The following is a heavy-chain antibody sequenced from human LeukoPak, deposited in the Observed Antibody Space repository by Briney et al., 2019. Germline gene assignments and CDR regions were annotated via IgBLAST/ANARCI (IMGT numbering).Heavy chain of an antibody. CDR3: AREVSDCSSTSCYRRRAFGI. V-gene: IGHV3-66*01. J-gene: IGHJ3*02. Sequence: GGSLRLSCAASGFTVSSSFMTWVRQAPGKGLEWVSLIYSGGTTYYADSVKGRFTISRDNAKNSLYLQMNSLRAEDTAVYYCAREVSDCSSTSCYRRRAFGIWGQGTMVTVSS. D-gene: IGHD2-2*01. CDR2: IYSGGTT. CDR1: GFTVSSSF.